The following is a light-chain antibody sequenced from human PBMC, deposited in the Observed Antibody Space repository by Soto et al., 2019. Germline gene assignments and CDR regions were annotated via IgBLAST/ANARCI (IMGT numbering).Light chain of an antibody. CDR2: AAS. Sequence: DIQMTQSPSPLSASVGDRVTITCRASQNTGVYLNWYQKKPGKAPKLLIHAASSLHSGVPSTFSGSGSGTDFALTISSLQPEDFATYYCHQTAANPWTFAQGTKVDIK. V-gene: IGKV1-39*01. J-gene: IGKJ1*01. CDR1: QNTGVY. CDR3: HQTAANPWT.